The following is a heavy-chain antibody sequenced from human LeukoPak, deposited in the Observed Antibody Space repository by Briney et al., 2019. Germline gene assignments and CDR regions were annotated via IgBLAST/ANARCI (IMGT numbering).Heavy chain of an antibody. CDR1: GYTFTGYY. D-gene: IGHD5-24*01. CDR2: INPSGGNT. CDR3: ARVRDGYNDAYDI. V-gene: IGHV1-46*01. J-gene: IGHJ3*02. Sequence: ASVKVSCKASGYTFTGYYMHWVRQAPGQGLEWMGLINPSGGNTNYAQNFQGRVTMTRDTSTSTVYMGLSSLRSEDTAVYYCARVRDGYNDAYDIWGQGTMATVPS.